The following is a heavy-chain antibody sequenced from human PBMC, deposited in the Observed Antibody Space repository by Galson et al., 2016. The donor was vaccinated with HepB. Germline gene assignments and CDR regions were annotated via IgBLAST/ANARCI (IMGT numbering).Heavy chain of an antibody. Sequence: SLRLSCAASGFTFSNYGMTWVRQAPGKGLEVVSSISRSGDSTDYADSVKGRFTISRDNSKNTLSLQMNSLTADDTAIYYCAQGCTAPAVWGKGTTVTVSS. D-gene: IGHD4/OR15-4a*01. CDR1: GFTFSNYG. V-gene: IGHV3-23*01. CDR2: ISRSGDST. CDR3: AQGCTAPAV. J-gene: IGHJ6*04.